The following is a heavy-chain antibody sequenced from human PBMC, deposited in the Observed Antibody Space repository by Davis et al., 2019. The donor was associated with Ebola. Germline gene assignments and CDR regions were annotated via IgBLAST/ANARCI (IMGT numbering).Heavy chain of an antibody. Sequence: GESLKISCAASGFTFTDYAMSWVRQAPGKGLEWVSRISGGSDNKDYADSVKGRFTISRDNSKNTLILQMNSLRAEDTAIYYCAKEELKVFDYWGRGTLVTVSS. J-gene: IGHJ4*02. CDR1: GFTFTDYA. V-gene: IGHV3-23*01. CDR2: ISGGSDNK. D-gene: IGHD3-10*01. CDR3: AKEELKVFDY.